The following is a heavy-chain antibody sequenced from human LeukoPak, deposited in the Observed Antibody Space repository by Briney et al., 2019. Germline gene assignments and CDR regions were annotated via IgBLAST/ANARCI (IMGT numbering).Heavy chain of an antibody. J-gene: IGHJ4*02. V-gene: IGHV4-39*07. CDR1: GGSISSSSYY. CDR3: ASDQVYYYGSGSYTY. D-gene: IGHD3-10*01. CDR2: INHSGST. Sequence: PSETLSLTCTVSGGSISSSSYYWGWIRQPPGKGLEWIGEINHSGSTNYNPSLKSRVTISVDTSKNQFSLKLSSVTAADTAVYYCASDQVYYYGSGSYTYWGQGTLVTVSS.